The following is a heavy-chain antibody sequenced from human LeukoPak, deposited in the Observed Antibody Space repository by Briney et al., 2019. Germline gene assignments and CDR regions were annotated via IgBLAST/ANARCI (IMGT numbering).Heavy chain of an antibody. Sequence: ASPKDSCEVSGYTLTELFMHWVRHAPGEGLEWMGGFDPEDGETIYAQKFQGRLTMTEDTSTDTAYMELSSLRSEDTAVYYCAMPSSESWGQGTQVTVCS. CDR1: GYTLTELF. CDR3: AMPSSES. V-gene: IGHV1-24*01. D-gene: IGHD6-6*01. CDR2: FDPEDGET. J-gene: IGHJ5*02.